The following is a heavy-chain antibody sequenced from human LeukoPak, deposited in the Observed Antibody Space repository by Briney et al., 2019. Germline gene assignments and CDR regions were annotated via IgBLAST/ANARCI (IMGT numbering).Heavy chain of an antibody. Sequence: SETLSLTCAVYGGSFSGYYWSWIRQPPGKGLEWIGEISHSGSTNYNPSLKSRVTISVDTSKNQFSLKLSSVTAADTAVYYCARVRGYYYALYFDLWGRGTLVTVSS. J-gene: IGHJ2*01. CDR1: GGSFSGYY. D-gene: IGHD3-22*01. V-gene: IGHV4-34*01. CDR3: ARVRGYYYALYFDL. CDR2: ISHSGST.